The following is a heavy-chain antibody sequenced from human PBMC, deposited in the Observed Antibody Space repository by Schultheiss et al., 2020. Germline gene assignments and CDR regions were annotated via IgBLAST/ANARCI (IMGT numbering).Heavy chain of an antibody. D-gene: IGHD6-13*01. Sequence: SETLSLTCTVSGGSMSYYYWSWIRQPPGKGLEWIGYIYYSGSTDYNPSLKSRVTISVDTSKNQFSLKLSSVTAADTAVYYCARSPSIWYYYYMDLWGKGTTVTVSS. J-gene: IGHJ6*03. CDR2: IYYSGST. V-gene: IGHV4-59*01. CDR1: GGSMSYYY. CDR3: ARSPSIWYYYYMDL.